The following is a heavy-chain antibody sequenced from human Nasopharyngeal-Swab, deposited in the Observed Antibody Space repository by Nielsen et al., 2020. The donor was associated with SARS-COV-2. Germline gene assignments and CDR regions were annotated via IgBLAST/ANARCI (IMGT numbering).Heavy chain of an antibody. CDR3: VKARIVGAHFDY. CDR2: ISSNGGST. Sequence: GESLKISCLASGFTFSSYAMHWVRQAPGKGLEYVSAISSNGGSTYYADSVKGRFTISRDNSKNTLYLQMSSLRAEDTAVYYCVKARIVGAHFDYWGQGTLVTVSS. J-gene: IGHJ4*02. V-gene: IGHV3-64D*08. D-gene: IGHD1-26*01. CDR1: GFTFSSYA.